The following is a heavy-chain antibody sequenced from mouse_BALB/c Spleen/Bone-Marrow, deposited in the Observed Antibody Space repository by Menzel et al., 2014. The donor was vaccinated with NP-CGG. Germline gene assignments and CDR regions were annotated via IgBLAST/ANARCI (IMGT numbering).Heavy chain of an antibody. CDR2: ISSGSSTI. CDR3: AKSGYYSASAPLFDY. D-gene: IGHD1-1*01. CDR1: GFTFSSFG. Sequence: EVQLQQSGGGLVQPGGSRKLSCAASGFTFSSFGMHWVRQAPEKGLEWVAYISSGSSTIYYADTVKGRFTISRDNPKNTLFLHITTLRSESTAIYYCAKSGYYSASAPLFDYWGQGTTLTVSS. J-gene: IGHJ2*01. V-gene: IGHV5-17*02.